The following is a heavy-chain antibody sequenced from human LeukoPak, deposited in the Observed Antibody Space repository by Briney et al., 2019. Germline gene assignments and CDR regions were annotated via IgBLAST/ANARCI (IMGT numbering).Heavy chain of an antibody. CDR1: GFTFSSYA. Sequence: GGSLRLSCAASGFTFSSYAMHWVRQAPGKGLEWVAVISYDGSNKYYADSVKGRFTISRDNSKNTLYLQMNSLRAEDTAVCYCARGDCSSTSCQKPYNWFDPWGQGTLVTVSS. V-gene: IGHV3-30-3*01. J-gene: IGHJ5*02. D-gene: IGHD2-2*01. CDR2: ISYDGSNK. CDR3: ARGDCSSTSCQKPYNWFDP.